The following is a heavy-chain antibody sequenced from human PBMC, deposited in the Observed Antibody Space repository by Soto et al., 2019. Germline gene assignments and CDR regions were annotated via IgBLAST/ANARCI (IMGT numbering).Heavy chain of an antibody. CDR3: ARGRGYDFWSGYYRRKNWFDP. D-gene: IGHD3-3*01. CDR1: GGSFSGYY. Sequence: QVQLQQWGAGLLKPSETLSLTCAVYGGSFSGYYWSWIRQPPGKGLEWIGEINHSGSTNYNPSLKSRVTISVDTSKNQFSRKLSSVTAADTAVYYCARGRGYDFWSGYYRRKNWFDPWGQGTLVTVSS. J-gene: IGHJ5*02. V-gene: IGHV4-34*01. CDR2: INHSGST.